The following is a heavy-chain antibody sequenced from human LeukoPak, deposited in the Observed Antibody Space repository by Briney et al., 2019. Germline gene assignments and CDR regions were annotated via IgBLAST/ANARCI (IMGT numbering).Heavy chain of an antibody. J-gene: IGHJ4*02. D-gene: IGHD1-1*01. Sequence: GGSLRLSCAASGFTFSTYWMHWVRQAPGKGLVWVSRINPDASTTNYADSVRGRFTISRDNAKNTLYLQMNSLRAEDTALYYCARGGLEPIDSWGQGTLVTVSS. V-gene: IGHV3-74*01. CDR2: INPDASTT. CDR1: GFTFSTYW. CDR3: ARGGLEPIDS.